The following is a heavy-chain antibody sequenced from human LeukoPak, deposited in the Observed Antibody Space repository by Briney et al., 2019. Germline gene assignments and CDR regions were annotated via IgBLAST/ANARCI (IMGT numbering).Heavy chain of an antibody. CDR2: ISAYNGST. CDR3: ARGWLVLHLSYFDY. V-gene: IGHV1-18*01. D-gene: IGHD6-19*01. J-gene: IGHJ4*02. Sequence: ASVKVSCKASGYTFTSYGISWVRQAPGQGLEWMGWISAYNGSTNYAQKLQGRVTMTTDTSTSTAYMELRSLRSDDTAVYYCARGWLVLHLSYFDYWGQGTLVTVSS. CDR1: GYTFTSYG.